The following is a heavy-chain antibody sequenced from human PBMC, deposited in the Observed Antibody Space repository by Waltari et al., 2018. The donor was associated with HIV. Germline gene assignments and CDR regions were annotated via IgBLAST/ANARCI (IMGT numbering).Heavy chain of an antibody. D-gene: IGHD5-12*01. J-gene: IGHJ4*02. CDR1: GFTFNNHG. Sequence: QVQLVESGGGVVQPGRSLRLSCAASGFTFNNHGIHWVRQAPGKWLEWVAVISYDRSTKDYADSVKGRFTISRDNSKKTVYLQMNSLRAEDTAVYYCAKDRAFFQVGYSIIWGQGTLVTVSS. CDR3: AKDRAFFQVGYSII. CDR2: ISYDRSTK. V-gene: IGHV3-30*18.